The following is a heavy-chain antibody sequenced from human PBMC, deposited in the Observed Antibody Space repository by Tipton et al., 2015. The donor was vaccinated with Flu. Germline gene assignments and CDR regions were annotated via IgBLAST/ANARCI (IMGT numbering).Heavy chain of an antibody. CDR2: INQAGSVN. V-gene: IGHV3-7*01. J-gene: IGHJ4*02. CDR1: GFTFHDFW. D-gene: IGHD6-19*01. Sequence: SLRLSCAASGFTFHDFWMHWVRQAPGKGLEWVANINQAGSVNYYVDSVKGRFSISRDNAKNSVYPQMNDLRVDDTAVYFCGRAIGGSSSHWGQGTLVTVSS. CDR3: GRAIGGSSSH.